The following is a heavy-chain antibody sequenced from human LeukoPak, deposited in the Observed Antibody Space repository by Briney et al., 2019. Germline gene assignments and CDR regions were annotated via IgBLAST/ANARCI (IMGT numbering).Heavy chain of an antibody. D-gene: IGHD4-23*01. CDR3: ARERGGNSPFDS. Sequence: ASVKVSCKTSGYTFTGYYMHWVRQAPGQGLEWMGWINPNSSVTNYAQRFQGRVTMTRDTSISAAYMELRWLTSDDTAVYHCARERGGNSPFDSWGQGTLVTVSS. J-gene: IGHJ4*02. CDR2: INPNSSVT. CDR1: GYTFTGYY. V-gene: IGHV1-2*02.